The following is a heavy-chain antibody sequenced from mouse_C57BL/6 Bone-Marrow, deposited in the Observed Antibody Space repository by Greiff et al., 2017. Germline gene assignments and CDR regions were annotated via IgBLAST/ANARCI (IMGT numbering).Heavy chain of an antibody. CDR2: ISYSGST. D-gene: IGHD1-1*01. J-gene: IGHJ4*01. Sequence: EVMLVESGPGLAKPSQTLSLTCSVTGYSITSDYWNWIRKFPGNKLEYMGYISYSGSTYYNPSLKSRISITRDTSKNQYYLQLNSVTTEDTATYYCARYRDYYGSSRGYYAMDYWGQGTSVTVSS. CDR3: ARYRDYYGSSRGYYAMDY. CDR1: GYSITSDY. V-gene: IGHV3-8*01.